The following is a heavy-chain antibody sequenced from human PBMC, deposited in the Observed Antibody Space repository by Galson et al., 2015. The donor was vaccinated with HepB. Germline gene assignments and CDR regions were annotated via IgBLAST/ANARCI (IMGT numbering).Heavy chain of an antibody. D-gene: IGHD1-14*01. CDR2: INPRGGST. CDR1: GYTFTSYY. V-gene: IGHV1-46*01. Sequence: SVKVSCKASGYTFTSYYMHWVRLAPGQGLEWMGVINPRGGSTSYAQKFQGRVTMTRDTSTSTVYMELSSLRSEDTAVYYCAAAPGMVEYYYYSMDVWGQGTTVTVSS. J-gene: IGHJ6*02. CDR3: AAAPGMVEYYYYSMDV.